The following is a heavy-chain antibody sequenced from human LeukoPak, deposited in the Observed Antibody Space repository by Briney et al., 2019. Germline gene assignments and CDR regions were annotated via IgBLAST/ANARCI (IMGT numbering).Heavy chain of an antibody. J-gene: IGHJ4*02. D-gene: IGHD2-2*01. CDR1: GFTFSSYG. CDR2: IRYDGSNK. Sequence: GGSLRLSCAASGFTFSSYGMHWVRQAPGKGLEWVAFIRYDGSNKYYADSVKGRFTISRDNSKNTLYLQMNSLRAEDTAVYHCAKELLYCSSTSCDFDYWGQGTLVTVSS. V-gene: IGHV3-30*02. CDR3: AKELLYCSSTSCDFDY.